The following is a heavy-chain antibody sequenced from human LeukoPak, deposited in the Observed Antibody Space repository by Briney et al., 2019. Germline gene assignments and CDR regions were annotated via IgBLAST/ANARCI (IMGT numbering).Heavy chain of an antibody. D-gene: IGHD3-3*01. J-gene: IGHJ4*02. CDR3: AREGQFLEWLCGE. CDR2: LGGEQSGSWT. Sequence: PGGSLRLSCAASGFTFSNYPMGWVRQAPGKGLEWLSALGGEQSGSWTKSADSVKGRFTISRDNSKNTLYLQMNSLRAEDTAVYYCAREGQFLEWLCGEWGQGTLVTVSS. CDR1: GFTFSNYP. V-gene: IGHV3-23*01.